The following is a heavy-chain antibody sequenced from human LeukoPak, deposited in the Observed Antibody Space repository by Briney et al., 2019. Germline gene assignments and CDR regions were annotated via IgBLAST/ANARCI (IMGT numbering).Heavy chain of an antibody. Sequence: GGSLRLSCAASGFTVSSNYMSWVRQAPGKGLEWVSVIYSGGTTYYADSVKGRFTISRDNAKNSLYLQMNSLRAEDTAVYYCARLGSSVSWFDPWGQGTLVTVSS. D-gene: IGHD6-19*01. CDR3: ARLGSSVSWFDP. CDR1: GFTVSSNY. J-gene: IGHJ5*02. V-gene: IGHV3-53*01. CDR2: IYSGGTT.